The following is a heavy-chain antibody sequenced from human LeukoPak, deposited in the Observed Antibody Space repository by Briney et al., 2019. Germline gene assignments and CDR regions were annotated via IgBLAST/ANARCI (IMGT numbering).Heavy chain of an antibody. J-gene: IGHJ5*02. Sequence: SETLSLTCTVSGVSISTFYWSWLRQPAGKGLEWLGRVYTSGRTNYNPSLESRVTMSVDTSKNLFSLELSSVTAADTALYYCARDYGGNLPYYNWFDPWGQGTLVTVSS. CDR1: GVSISTFY. D-gene: IGHD4-23*01. CDR2: VYTSGRT. CDR3: ARDYGGNLPYYNWFDP. V-gene: IGHV4-4*07.